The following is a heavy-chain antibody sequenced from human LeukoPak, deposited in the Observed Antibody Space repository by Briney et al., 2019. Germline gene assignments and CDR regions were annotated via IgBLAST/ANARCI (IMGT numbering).Heavy chain of an antibody. V-gene: IGHV4-39*02. D-gene: IGHD3-22*01. CDR3: ARESRAYDSSGYYYVSYAFDI. Sequence: SETLSLTCTVSGGSISSSSYYWGWIRQPPGKGLEWIGSIYYSGSTHYNPSLKSRVTISVDTSKNQFSLKLSSVTAADTAVYYCARESRAYDSSGYYYVSYAFDIWGQGTMVTVSS. CDR1: GGSISSSSYY. CDR2: IYYSGST. J-gene: IGHJ3*02.